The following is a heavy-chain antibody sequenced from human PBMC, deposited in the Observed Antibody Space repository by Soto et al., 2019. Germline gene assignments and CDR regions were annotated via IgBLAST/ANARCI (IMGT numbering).Heavy chain of an antibody. Sequence: XXSLRLSFAASGFTFNTYWMHLVRQAPGKGLVWVSRINSDGSSTFYADSVKGRYTISRDNAKNTLYLQMNSLRAEDTAVYYCASSLLTPFDYWGQGTLVTVSS. CDR3: ASSLLTPFDY. J-gene: IGHJ4*02. D-gene: IGHD7-27*01. CDR2: INSDGSST. V-gene: IGHV3-74*01. CDR1: GFTFNTYW.